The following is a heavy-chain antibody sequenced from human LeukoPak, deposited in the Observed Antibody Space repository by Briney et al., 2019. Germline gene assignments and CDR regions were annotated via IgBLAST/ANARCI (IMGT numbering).Heavy chain of an antibody. CDR3: ARGPLDSGYTYFDF. Sequence: SETLSLTCAVSGGSVSNNNYYWSWIRQPPGKGLEWIGYTYYSGNSNYNPSLKSRVTILVDTSKTQFSLRLTSVTAADTAVYYCARGPLDSGYTYFDFWGQGTLVTVSS. D-gene: IGHD5-12*01. CDR1: GGSVSNNNYY. CDR2: TYYSGNS. J-gene: IGHJ4*02. V-gene: IGHV4-61*01.